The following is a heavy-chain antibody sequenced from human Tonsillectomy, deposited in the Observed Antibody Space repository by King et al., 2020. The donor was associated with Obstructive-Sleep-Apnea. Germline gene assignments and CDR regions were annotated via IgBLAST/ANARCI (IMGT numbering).Heavy chain of an antibody. CDR3: AKERQQLLDY. Sequence: VQLVESGGTLVQPGGSLRLSCAASGLTFISYAMSWVRQAPGKGLEWVSGISRSVGSTYYADSVKGRFTISRDNSKNTLYLQLNSLRAEDTAVYYCAKERQQLLDYWGQGTLVTVSS. CDR1: GLTFISYA. V-gene: IGHV3-23*04. CDR2: ISRSVGST. J-gene: IGHJ4*02. D-gene: IGHD6-13*01.